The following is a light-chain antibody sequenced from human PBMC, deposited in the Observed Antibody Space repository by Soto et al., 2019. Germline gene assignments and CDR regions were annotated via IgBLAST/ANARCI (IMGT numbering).Light chain of an antibody. J-gene: IGKJ5*01. CDR3: QKYNSGLIT. V-gene: IGKV1-27*01. CDR2: GAY. CDR1: QVIGNY. Sequence: DIQMTQSPSSLSASVGDRVTITCRASQVIGNYLAWYHQKPGKVPKLLIYGAYTLQSGVPSRFSGSGSGTDFTLTISSLQPEDVAIYYCQKYNSGLITFGQGTRLEIK.